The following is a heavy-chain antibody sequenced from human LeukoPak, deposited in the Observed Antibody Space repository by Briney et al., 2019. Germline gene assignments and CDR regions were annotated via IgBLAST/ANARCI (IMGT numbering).Heavy chain of an antibody. CDR2: ISSSSSTI. CDR3: ARDRGGSYSAIDY. J-gene: IGHJ4*02. V-gene: IGHV3-48*04. D-gene: IGHD1-26*01. Sequence: GGSLRLSRAASGFTFSSYSMNWFRQAPGKGLEWVSFISSSSSTIYYADSVKGRFTISRDNAKNSLYLQMNSLRAEDTAVYYCARDRGGSYSAIDYWGQGTLVTVSS. CDR1: GFTFSSYS.